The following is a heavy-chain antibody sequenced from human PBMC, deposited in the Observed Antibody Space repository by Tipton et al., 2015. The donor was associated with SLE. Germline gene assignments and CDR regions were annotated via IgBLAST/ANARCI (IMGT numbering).Heavy chain of an antibody. Sequence: TLSLTCTVSGGSISSHYWSWIRQPPGKGLEWIGYIYYSGSTNYNPSLKSRVTISVDTSKNQFSLKLSSVTAADTAVYYCARVSYGDFYYYYGMDVWGQGTTVTVSS. CDR3: ARVSYGDFYYYYGMDV. J-gene: IGHJ6*02. V-gene: IGHV4-59*08. CDR1: GGSISSHY. CDR2: IYYSGST. D-gene: IGHD4-17*01.